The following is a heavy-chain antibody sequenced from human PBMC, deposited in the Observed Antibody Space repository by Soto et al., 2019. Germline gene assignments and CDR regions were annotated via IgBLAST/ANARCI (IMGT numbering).Heavy chain of an antibody. Sequence: EVQLLESGGGLVQPGGSLRLSCAASGFTFSSYAMSWVRQAPGKGLEWVSAISGSGGSTYYADSVKGRFTISRDNSKNTLYLQMNSLRAEDTAVHYCAKDTGYSSSWYVDYWGQGTLVTVSS. CDR1: GFTFSSYA. J-gene: IGHJ4*02. CDR2: ISGSGGST. CDR3: AKDTGYSSSWYVDY. D-gene: IGHD6-13*01. V-gene: IGHV3-23*01.